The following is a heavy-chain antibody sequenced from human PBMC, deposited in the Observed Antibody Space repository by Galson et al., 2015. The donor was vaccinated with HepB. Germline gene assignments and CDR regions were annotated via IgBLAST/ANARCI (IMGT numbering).Heavy chain of an antibody. Sequence: SLRLSCAASGFTFSNYAMSWVRQAPGKGLEWVAVISYDGSNKYYADSVKGRFTISRDNSKNTLYLQMNSLRAEDTAVYYCAKMGITGTTPPGIYYYYYMDVWGKGTTVTVSS. CDR1: GFTFSNYA. J-gene: IGHJ6*03. V-gene: IGHV3-30*18. CDR2: ISYDGSNK. D-gene: IGHD1-7*01. CDR3: AKMGITGTTPPGIYYYYYMDV.